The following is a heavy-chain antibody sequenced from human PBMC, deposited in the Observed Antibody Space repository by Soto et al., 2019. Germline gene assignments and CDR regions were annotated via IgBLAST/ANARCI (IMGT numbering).Heavy chain of an antibody. V-gene: IGHV4-39*01. J-gene: IGHJ4*02. CDR2: IYYSGST. CDR3: ARGYDILTGPLDY. Sequence: PSEALSLTWTVSGGSITSSGFYWGWIRQPPGKGLEWIGTIYYSGSTYYNPALKSRGTVSVDTSKSQFSLNLNSVTAADTAVYYCARGYDILTGPLDYWGPGTLVTVS. CDR1: GGSITSSGFY. D-gene: IGHD3-9*01.